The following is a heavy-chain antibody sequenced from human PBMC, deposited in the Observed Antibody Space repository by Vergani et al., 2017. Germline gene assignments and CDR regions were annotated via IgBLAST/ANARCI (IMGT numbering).Heavy chain of an antibody. V-gene: IGHV1-18*04. CDR3: ARDPDIVVVPSAPYYYYYYGMDV. CDR2: ISAYNGNT. D-gene: IGHD2-2*01. Sequence: QVQLVQSGAEVKKPGASVKVSCKASGYTFTSYGISWVRQAPGQGLEWMGWISAYNGNTNYAQKLQDRVTMTTDTSTSTAYMELRRLRSDDTAVYYCARDPDIVVVPSAPYYYYYYGMDVWGQGTTVTVSS. J-gene: IGHJ6*02. CDR1: GYTFTSYG.